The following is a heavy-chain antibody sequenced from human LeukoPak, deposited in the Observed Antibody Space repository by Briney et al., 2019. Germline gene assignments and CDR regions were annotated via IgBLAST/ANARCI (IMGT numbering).Heavy chain of an antibody. J-gene: IGHJ6*03. CDR1: GFTFSSYA. D-gene: IGHD3-3*01. Sequence: GGSLRLSCAASGFTFSSYAMSWVRQAPGKGLEWVSYISRSSSTIYYTDSVKGRFTISRDNAKNSLYLQMNSLRAEDTAVYYCARDYDLSYMDVWGKGTTVTVSS. V-gene: IGHV3-48*01. CDR2: ISRSSSTI. CDR3: ARDYDLSYMDV.